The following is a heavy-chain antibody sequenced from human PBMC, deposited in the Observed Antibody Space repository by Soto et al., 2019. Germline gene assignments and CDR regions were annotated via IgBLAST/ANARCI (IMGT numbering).Heavy chain of an antibody. CDR1: GFTFNDYW. V-gene: IGHV3-74*01. Sequence: EVQLVESGGGLVQPGGSLRLSCVASGFTFNDYWMHWVRQAPGKGLVWVSRLNSDGSSGYYGDSMKGRFTISRDNAKNTLYLQINSLRDEDTAVYYCARGLKYKYGMDVWGQVTTVTVSS. CDR2: LNSDGSSG. D-gene: IGHD1-20*01. CDR3: ARGLKYKYGMDV. J-gene: IGHJ6*02.